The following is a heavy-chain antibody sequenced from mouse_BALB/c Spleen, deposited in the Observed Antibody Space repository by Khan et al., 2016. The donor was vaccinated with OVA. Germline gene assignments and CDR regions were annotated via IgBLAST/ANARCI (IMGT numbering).Heavy chain of an antibody. CDR2: IWAGGSI. D-gene: IGHD1-3*01. CDR3: ASLEDI. J-gene: IGHJ2*01. V-gene: IGHV2-9*02. Sequence: QVQLKESGPGLVAPSQSLSITCTVSGFSLTSYGVHWVRQPPGKGLEWLGVIWAGGSINYNSAIMSRLSISKDNSKSQVFLKMNSLQTDATYMYYCASLEDIWGQGTTLTVSS. CDR1: GFSLTSYG.